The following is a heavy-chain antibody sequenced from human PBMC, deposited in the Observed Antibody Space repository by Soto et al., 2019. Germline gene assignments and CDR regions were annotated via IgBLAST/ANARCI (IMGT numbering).Heavy chain of an antibody. D-gene: IGHD2-2*01. CDR1: GGTFSSYA. CDR2: IIPIFGTA. V-gene: IGHV1-69*13. Sequence: ASVKVSCKASGGTFSSYAISWVRQAPGQGLEWMGGIIPIFGTANYAQKFQGRVTITAGESTSTAYMELSSLRSEDTAVYYCASWRSRVVPAPGAYYFDYWGQGTLVTVSS. CDR3: ASWRSRVVPAPGAYYFDY. J-gene: IGHJ4*02.